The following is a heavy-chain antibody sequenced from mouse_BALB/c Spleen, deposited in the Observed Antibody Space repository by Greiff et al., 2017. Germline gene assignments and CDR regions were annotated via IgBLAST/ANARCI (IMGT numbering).Heavy chain of an antibody. CDR3: ARGRGYGNSRDY. J-gene: IGHJ4*01. CDR2: ISSGGST. D-gene: IGHD2-1*01. CDR1: GFTFSSYA. Sequence: EVQLVESGGGLVKPGGSLKLSCAASGFTFSSYAMSWVRQTPEKRLEWVASISSGGSTYYPDSVKGRFTISRDNARNILYLQMSSLRSEDTAMYYCARGRGYGNSRDYWGQGTSVTVSS. V-gene: IGHV5-6-5*01.